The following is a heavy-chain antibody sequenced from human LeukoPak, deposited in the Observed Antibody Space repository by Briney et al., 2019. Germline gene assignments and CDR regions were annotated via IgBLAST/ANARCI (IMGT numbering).Heavy chain of an antibody. CDR2: IGPTGTDR. CDR3: ATETIGRHYDY. V-gene: IGHV3-21*01. J-gene: IGHJ4*02. Sequence: GGSLRLSCAASGFTLSAWGLNWVGQAQGKGVEWASSIGPTGTDRYYADSVRGRFTISRDNAKNSMYLQMDSLRDEDTAVYYCATETIGRHYDYWGQGTLLTVSS. D-gene: IGHD1-14*01. CDR1: GFTLSAWG.